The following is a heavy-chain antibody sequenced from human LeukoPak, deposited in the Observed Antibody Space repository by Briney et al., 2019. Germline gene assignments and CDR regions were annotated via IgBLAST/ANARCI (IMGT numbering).Heavy chain of an antibody. V-gene: IGHV1-69*05. CDR1: GGTFSSYA. J-gene: IGHJ6*03. D-gene: IGHD2-2*01. CDR3: ARDSWGDIVVVPAAPGHYYMDV. Sequence: ASVKVSCKASGGTFSSYAISWVRQAPGQGLEWMGGIIPIFGTANYAQKFQGRVTITTDESTSTAYMELSSLRSEDTAVYYCARDSWGDIVVVPAAPGHYYMDVWGKGITVTVSS. CDR2: IIPIFGTA.